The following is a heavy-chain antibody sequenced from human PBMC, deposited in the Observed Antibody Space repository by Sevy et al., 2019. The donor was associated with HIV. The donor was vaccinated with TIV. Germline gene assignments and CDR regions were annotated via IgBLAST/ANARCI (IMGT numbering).Heavy chain of an antibody. J-gene: IGHJ5*02. CDR3: ARAAGWFDA. CDR2: ISTSTSTTTI. V-gene: IGHV3-48*04. CDR1: GFTFSRYS. Sequence: GGSLRLSCAASGFTFSRYSMNWVRQAPGKGLEWVSYISTSTSTTTIYYADSVKGRFTISRDNAKNSIYLQMNSLRVDDTAVYYCARAAGWFDAWGQGTLVTVSS.